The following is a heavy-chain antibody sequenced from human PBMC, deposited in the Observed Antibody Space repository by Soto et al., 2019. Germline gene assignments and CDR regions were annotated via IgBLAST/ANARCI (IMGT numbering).Heavy chain of an antibody. V-gene: IGHV3-48*03. Sequence: PGGSLRLSCAASGFTFSSYEMNWVRQAPGKGLEWVSYISSSGGTIYYADSVKGRFTISRDNAKNSLYLQLNSPRAEDTAIYYCARRTATRPFDYWGQGTLVTVSS. CDR2: ISSSGGTI. CDR3: ARRTATRPFDY. J-gene: IGHJ4*02. CDR1: GFTFSSYE. D-gene: IGHD1-1*01.